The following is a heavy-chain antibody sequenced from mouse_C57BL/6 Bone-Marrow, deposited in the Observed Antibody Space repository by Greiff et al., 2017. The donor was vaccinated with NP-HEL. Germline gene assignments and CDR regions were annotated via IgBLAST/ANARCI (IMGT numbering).Heavy chain of an antibody. CDR1: GFTFSDYY. J-gene: IGHJ4*01. CDR2: ISNGGGST. Sequence: EVMLVESGGGLVQPGGSLKLSCAASGFTFSDYYMYWVRQTPEQRLEWVAYISNGGGSTYYPDTVQGRFTISRDNAKNTLYLQMSRLKSEDTGMYYCARKRTAMDYWGQGTSVTVSS. V-gene: IGHV5-12*01. CDR3: ARKRTAMDY.